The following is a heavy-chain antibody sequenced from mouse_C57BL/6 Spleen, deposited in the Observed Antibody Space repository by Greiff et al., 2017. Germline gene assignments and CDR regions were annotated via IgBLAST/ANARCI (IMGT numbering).Heavy chain of an antibody. V-gene: IGHV3-6*01. CDR2: ISDDGSN. J-gene: IGHJ2*01. CDR3: ARDDSSGYDFDY. Sequence: EVQLQQSGPGLVKPSQSLSLTCSVTGYSITSGYYWNWIRQSPGNKLEWMGYISDDGSNNYNPSLKNRISITRDTSKNQYFLKLNSVTTEDTATYDCARDDSSGYDFDYWGQGTTLTVSS. CDR1: GYSITSGYY. D-gene: IGHD3-2*02.